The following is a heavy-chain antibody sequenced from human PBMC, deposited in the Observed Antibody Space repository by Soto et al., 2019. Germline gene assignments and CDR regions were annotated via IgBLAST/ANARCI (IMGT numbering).Heavy chain of an antibody. Sequence: ASVKVSCKASGYTFTSYGISWVRQAPGQGLEWMGWISAYNGNTNYAQKLQGRVTMTTDTSTSTAYMELRSLRSDDTAVYYCARGGHYDFWSGCPYGMDVWGQGTTVTVSS. CDR1: GYTFTSYG. CDR3: ARGGHYDFWSGCPYGMDV. J-gene: IGHJ6*02. CDR2: ISAYNGNT. D-gene: IGHD3-3*01. V-gene: IGHV1-18*04.